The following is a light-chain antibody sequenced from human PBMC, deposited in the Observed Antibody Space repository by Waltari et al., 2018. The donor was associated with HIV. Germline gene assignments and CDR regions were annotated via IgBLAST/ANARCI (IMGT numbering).Light chain of an antibody. Sequence: QSVLTQPPSASGTPGQRVTISCSGSSSNIGSNYVYWYQQLPGTAPKLLIYRNNQRPSGVPDRFSGSKSGTSASLAISGLRSEDEADYYCAAWDDILRGWLFGGGTKLTVL. CDR3: AAWDDILRGWL. V-gene: IGLV1-47*01. J-gene: IGLJ3*02. CDR1: SSNIGSNY. CDR2: RNN.